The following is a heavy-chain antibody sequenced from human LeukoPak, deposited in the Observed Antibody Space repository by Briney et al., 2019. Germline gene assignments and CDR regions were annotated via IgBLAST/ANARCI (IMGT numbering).Heavy chain of an antibody. J-gene: IGHJ5*02. Sequence: SETLSLTCTVSGGSISSGSYYWSWIRQPAGKGLEWIGRIYTSGSTNYNPSLKSRVTISVDTSKNQFSLKLSSVTAADTAVYYCAREFVVVTACPWFDPWGQGTLVIVSS. D-gene: IGHD2-21*02. CDR3: AREFVVVTACPWFDP. V-gene: IGHV4-61*02. CDR2: IYTSGST. CDR1: GGSISSGSYY.